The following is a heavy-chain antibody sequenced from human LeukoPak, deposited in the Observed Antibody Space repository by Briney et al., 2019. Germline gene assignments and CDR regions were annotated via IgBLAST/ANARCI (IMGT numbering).Heavy chain of an antibody. J-gene: IGHJ6*02. CDR3: ARDRWGGSFATYYYYYGMDV. Sequence: SQTLSLTCAISGDSVSSNSAAWNWIRQSPSRGLEWLGRTYYGSKWYNDYAVSVKSRITINPDTSKNQFSLQLNSVTPEDTAVYYCARDRWGGSFATYYYYYGMDVWGQGTTVTVSS. D-gene: IGHD3-16*01. V-gene: IGHV6-1*01. CDR1: GDSVSSNSAA. CDR2: TYYGSKWYN.